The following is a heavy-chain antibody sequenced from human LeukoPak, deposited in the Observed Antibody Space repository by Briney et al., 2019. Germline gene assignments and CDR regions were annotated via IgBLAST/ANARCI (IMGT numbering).Heavy chain of an antibody. CDR1: GGSISSYY. Sequence: SETLSLTCTVSGGSISSYYWSWIRRPPGKGLEWIGYIFDSGSTNYNPSLKSRVTISVDTSKSQFSLRLSSVTAAGTAVYYCARHRSGSSWFAPWGQGTLVTVSS. CDR3: ARHRSGSSWFAP. D-gene: IGHD6-19*01. V-gene: IGHV4-59*08. CDR2: IFDSGST. J-gene: IGHJ5*02.